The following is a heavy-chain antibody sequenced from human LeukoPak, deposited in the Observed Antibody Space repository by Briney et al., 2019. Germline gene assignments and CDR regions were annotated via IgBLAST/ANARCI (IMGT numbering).Heavy chain of an antibody. CDR3: TILLPTAASFDH. CDR1: GFTFSSYA. D-gene: IGHD2-2*01. Sequence: PGRSLRLSCAASGFTFSSYAMHWVRQASGTGLEWIGHIRGKPTSYATEYAASLKGRFTISRDDSKNTAYLQIYSLKPEDTAVYYCTILLPTAASFDHWGQGTLVTVSS. V-gene: IGHV3-73*01. CDR2: IRGKPTSYAT. J-gene: IGHJ4*02.